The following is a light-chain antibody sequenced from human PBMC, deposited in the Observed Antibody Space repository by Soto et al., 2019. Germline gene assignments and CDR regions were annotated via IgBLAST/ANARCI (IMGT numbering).Light chain of an antibody. J-gene: IGKJ5*01. Sequence: EIVLTQSPATLSLSPWERATLSCRASQRVTRRHLAWYQQKPGQAPRLLIYDASNRATGIPARFSGSGSGTDFTLTISSLEPEDFAVYYCQQRSNWPPITFGQGTRLEIK. CDR2: DAS. CDR1: QRVTRRH. CDR3: QQRSNWPPIT. V-gene: IGKV3-11*01.